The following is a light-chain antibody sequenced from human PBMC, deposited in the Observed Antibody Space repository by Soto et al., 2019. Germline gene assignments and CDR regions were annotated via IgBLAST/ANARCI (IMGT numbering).Light chain of an antibody. CDR1: QSVSSSY. CDR2: GAS. CDR3: QQYGSSPQLN. V-gene: IGKV3-20*01. Sequence: EIVLTQSPGTLSLSPGERATLSCRASQSVSSSYLAWYQQKPGQAPRILIYGASSRATGIPDRFSGSGYGTDFALTISILEPEDFAVYYCQQYGSSPQLNFGGGTKVESK. J-gene: IGKJ4*01.